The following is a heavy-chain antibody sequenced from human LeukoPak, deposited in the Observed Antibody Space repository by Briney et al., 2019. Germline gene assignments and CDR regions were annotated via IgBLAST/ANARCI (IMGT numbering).Heavy chain of an antibody. Sequence: GWSLRLSCAASGLTFSSYAMSWVRQAPGKGLEWVSGISGSGDNTYYADSVKSRFTISRDNSKNTLYLQMNSLRAEDTAVYYCAKVNWCSASCADAWGQGTLVTVSS. J-gene: IGHJ4*02. CDR1: GLTFSSYA. CDR3: AKVNWCSASCADA. D-gene: IGHD2-2*01. CDR2: ISGSGDNT. V-gene: IGHV3-23*01.